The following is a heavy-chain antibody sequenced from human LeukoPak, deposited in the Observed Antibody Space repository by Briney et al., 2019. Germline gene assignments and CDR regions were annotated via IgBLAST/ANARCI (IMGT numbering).Heavy chain of an antibody. V-gene: IGHV4-39*01. D-gene: IGHD2-2*01. CDR2: VYYRGST. CDR1: GGSISSSSYY. CDR3: ARLSSMYVVVVPAAHYFDY. Sequence: PSETLSLTCTVSGGSISSSSYYWGWIRQPPGKGLEWIGSVYYRGSTYYNPSLKSRVAISVDTSKNQFSLKLSSVTAADTAVYYCARLSSMYVVVVPAAHYFDYWGQGTLVTVSS. J-gene: IGHJ4*02.